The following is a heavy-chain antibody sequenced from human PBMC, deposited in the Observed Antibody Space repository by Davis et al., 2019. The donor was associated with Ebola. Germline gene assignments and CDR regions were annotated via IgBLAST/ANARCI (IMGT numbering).Heavy chain of an antibody. D-gene: IGHD2-15*01. CDR2: IYHSGST. Sequence: MPSETLSLTCTVSGGSVSSGSYYWSWIRQPPGKGLEWIGYIYHSGSTNYNPSLKSRVTISVDKSKNQFSLKLSSVTAADTAVYYCARGYCSGGSCYEYYYGMDVWGKGTTVTVSS. CDR3: ARGYCSGGSCYEYYYGMDV. J-gene: IGHJ6*04. CDR1: GGSVSSGSYY. V-gene: IGHV4-61*01.